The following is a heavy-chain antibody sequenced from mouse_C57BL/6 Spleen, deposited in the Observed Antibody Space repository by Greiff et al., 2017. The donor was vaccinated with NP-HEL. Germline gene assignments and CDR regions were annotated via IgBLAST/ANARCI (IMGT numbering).Heavy chain of an antibody. D-gene: IGHD2-5*01. CDR1: GYTFTSYW. CDR2: IDPNSGGT. CDR3: ATDYSNYEVFPFAY. V-gene: IGHV1-72*01. J-gene: IGHJ3*01. Sequence: QVQLKQPGAELVKPGASVKLSCKASGYTFTSYWMHWVKQRPGRGLEWIGRIDPNSGGTKYNEKFKSKATLTVDKPSSTAYMQLSSLTSEDSAVYYCATDYSNYEVFPFAYWGQGTLVTVSA.